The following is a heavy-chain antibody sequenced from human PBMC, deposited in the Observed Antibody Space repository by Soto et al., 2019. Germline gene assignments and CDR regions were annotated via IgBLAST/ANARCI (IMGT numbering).Heavy chain of an antibody. Sequence: GGSLRLSCAASGFTFSSYGMHWVRQAPGKGLEWVAVIWYDGSNKYYADSVKGRFTISRDNSKNTLYLQMNSLRAEDTAVYYCARFDTAMVFNYYYYMDVWGKGTTVTVSS. V-gene: IGHV3-33*01. D-gene: IGHD5-18*01. CDR1: GFTFSSYG. CDR2: IWYDGSNK. J-gene: IGHJ6*03. CDR3: ARFDTAMVFNYYYYMDV.